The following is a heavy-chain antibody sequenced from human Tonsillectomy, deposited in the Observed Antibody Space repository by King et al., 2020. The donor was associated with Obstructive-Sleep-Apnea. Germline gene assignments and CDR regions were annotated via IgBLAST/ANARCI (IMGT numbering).Heavy chain of an antibody. Sequence: VQLVQSGADVKKPGSSVKVSCKASGGTFSNYAITWVRRAPGRGFEWMGGIIPFLGTADYAQKFQGRVTITADKSTNTAYMELSSLRSEDTAIYYCARNAVHPNYSGMDVWGQGTTVTVSS. CDR2: IIPFLGTA. D-gene: IGHD1-1*01. CDR3: ARNAVHPNYSGMDV. J-gene: IGHJ6*02. CDR1: GGTFSNYA. V-gene: IGHV1-69*14.